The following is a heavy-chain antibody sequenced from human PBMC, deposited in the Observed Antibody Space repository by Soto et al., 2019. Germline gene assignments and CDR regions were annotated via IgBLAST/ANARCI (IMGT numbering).Heavy chain of an antibody. D-gene: IGHD3-22*01. CDR3: ARHRFNYYDDTVYYYFDY. J-gene: IGHJ4*02. Sequence: QVQLVQSGAEVKKPGASVKVSCKASGYSFTSYGISWVRQAPGQGPEWMGWISGHNGNTNHPQSLQGRVTMTTDTSRNTASMELRSLRSDDTAVYYCARHRFNYYDDTVYYYFDYWGQGTLVTVSS. CDR1: GYSFTSYG. V-gene: IGHV1-18*04. CDR2: ISGHNGNT.